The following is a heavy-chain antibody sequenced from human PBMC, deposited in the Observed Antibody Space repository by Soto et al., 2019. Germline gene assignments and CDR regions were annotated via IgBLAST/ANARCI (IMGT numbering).Heavy chain of an antibody. D-gene: IGHD6-13*01. J-gene: IGHJ4*02. CDR2: ISTFNGDT. V-gene: IGHV1-18*01. Sequence: QVQLVQSGVEVKKPGASVKVSCKASGYTFSNYGVSWVRQAPGQGLEWMGWISTFNGDTNYAQKLQGRDTMTADTSTSTAYMELKSLRSDDTAVYYCARDDGSTWSRFGYWGQGTLVTVSS. CDR3: ARDDGSTWSRFGY. CDR1: GYTFSNYG.